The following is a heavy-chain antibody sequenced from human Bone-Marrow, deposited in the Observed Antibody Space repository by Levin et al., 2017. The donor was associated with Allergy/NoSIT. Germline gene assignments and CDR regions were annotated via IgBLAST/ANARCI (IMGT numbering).Heavy chain of an antibody. Sequence: SMKVSCEASGGTFSGYAISWVRQAPGQGLEWMGGIIPIVGTAKYAQSFQGRVSITADKSTSTAYMELSSLRSEDTAVYYCARGFLQYLVGYSYYYMDVWGKGTTVTVSS. J-gene: IGHJ6*03. D-gene: IGHD3-3*01. CDR2: IIPIVGTA. CDR3: ARGFLQYLVGYSYYYMDV. CDR1: GGTFSGYA. V-gene: IGHV1-69*06.